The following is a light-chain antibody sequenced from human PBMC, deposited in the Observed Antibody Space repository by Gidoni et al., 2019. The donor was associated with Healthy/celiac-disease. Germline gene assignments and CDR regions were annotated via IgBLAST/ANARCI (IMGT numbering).Light chain of an antibody. V-gene: IGKV2-30*01. CDR3: MQGTHWQFT. Sequence: DVVMTPSPLSLPVTLGQPASISCRSSQSLVYSDGNTYLNWFQQRPGQSPRRLIYKVSNRDSGVPDRFSGSGSGTDFTLKISRVEADDVGVYYCMQGTHWQFTFGPGTKVDIK. J-gene: IGKJ3*01. CDR1: QSLVYSDGNTY. CDR2: KVS.